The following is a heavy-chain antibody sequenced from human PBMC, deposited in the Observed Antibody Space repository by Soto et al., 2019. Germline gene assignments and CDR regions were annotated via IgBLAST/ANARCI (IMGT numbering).Heavy chain of an antibody. J-gene: IGHJ6*02. Sequence: ASVKVSCKASGYTFTSYGISWVRRAPGQGLEWMGWISAYNGNTNYAQKLQGRVTMTTDTSTSTAYMELRSLRSDDTAVYYCARDCSSTSCYAHYYYGMDVWGQGTTVTVS. V-gene: IGHV1-18*04. CDR3: ARDCSSTSCYAHYYYGMDV. CDR1: GYTFTSYG. CDR2: ISAYNGNT. D-gene: IGHD2-2*01.